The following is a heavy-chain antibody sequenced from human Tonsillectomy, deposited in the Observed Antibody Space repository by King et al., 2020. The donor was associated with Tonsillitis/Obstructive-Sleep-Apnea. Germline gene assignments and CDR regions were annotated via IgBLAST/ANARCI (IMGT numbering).Heavy chain of an antibody. CDR2: IMDRGYYT. CDR1: AFIFNNYA. V-gene: IGHV3-23*04. Sequence: VQLVESGGGLVQPGGSLRLSCAASAFIFNNYAMTWVRQAPGKGLEWFSCIMDRGYYTYYADSVKGRFTISRDNDKNTLSLQMNSLRAEDTAVYYCARVVYETNSHKFDYWGQGTLVTVSS. CDR3: ARVVYETNSHKFDY. J-gene: IGHJ4*02. D-gene: IGHD2-8*02.